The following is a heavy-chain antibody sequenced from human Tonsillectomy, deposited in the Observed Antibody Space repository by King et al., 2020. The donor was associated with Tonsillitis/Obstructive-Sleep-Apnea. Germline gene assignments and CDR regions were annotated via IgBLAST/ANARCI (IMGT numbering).Heavy chain of an antibody. J-gene: IGHJ6*02. V-gene: IGHV3-74*01. Sequence: VQLVESGGGLVQPGGSLRLSCAASGFTFSNYWMHWVRQVPGKGLVWVSRINRDGSSTTYAGSVKGRFTISRDNAKTTLYMQLYSLRAEDTALYYCAREPYYYGMDVWGQGTTVTVSS. CDR2: INRDGSST. CDR1: GFTFSNYW. CDR3: AREPYYYGMDV.